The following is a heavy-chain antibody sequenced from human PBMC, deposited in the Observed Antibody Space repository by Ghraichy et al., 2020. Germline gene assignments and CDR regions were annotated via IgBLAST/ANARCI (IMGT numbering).Heavy chain of an antibody. J-gene: IGHJ6*02. Sequence: ETLSLTCAASGFTFSGYAMSWVRQAPGKGLEWVSGIGGSGGTTYYADSVKGQFSISRDNSKNTLYLQMNSLRVEDTAVYYCAKGDPYDFWSGYSSYGMDVGGQGTTVTVSS. CDR2: IGGSGGTT. CDR1: GFTFSGYA. D-gene: IGHD3-3*01. CDR3: AKGDPYDFWSGYSSYGMDV. V-gene: IGHV3-23*01.